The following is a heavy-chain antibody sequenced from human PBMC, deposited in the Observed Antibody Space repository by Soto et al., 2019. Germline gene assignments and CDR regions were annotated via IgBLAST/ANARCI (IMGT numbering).Heavy chain of an antibody. V-gene: IGHV3-7*01. CDR1: GFTFSSYW. J-gene: IGHJ3*02. D-gene: IGHD2-2*01. Sequence: PGGSLRLSCAASGFTFSSYWMSWVCQAPGKGLEWVANIKQDGSEKYYVDSVKGRFTISRDNAKNSLYLQMNSLRAEDTAVYYCARDHCSSTSCYRWDAFDIWGQGTMVTVSS. CDR3: ARDHCSSTSCYRWDAFDI. CDR2: IKQDGSEK.